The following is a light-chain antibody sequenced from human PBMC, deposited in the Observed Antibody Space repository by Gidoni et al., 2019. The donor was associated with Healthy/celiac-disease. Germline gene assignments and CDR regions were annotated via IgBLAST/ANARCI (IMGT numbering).Light chain of an antibody. CDR3: QQYNNWPPGFT. V-gene: IGKV3-15*01. J-gene: IGKJ3*01. Sequence: EIVMTQSPATLSVSPGERATLSCRASQSVSSNLAWYQRKPGQAPRLLIYGASTRATGIPARCSGSGSGTEFTLTISSLQSEDFAVYYCQQYNNWPPGFTFGPGTKVDIK. CDR1: QSVSSN. CDR2: GAS.